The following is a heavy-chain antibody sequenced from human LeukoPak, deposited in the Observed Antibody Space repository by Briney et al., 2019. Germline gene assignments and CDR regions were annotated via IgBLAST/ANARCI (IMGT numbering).Heavy chain of an antibody. CDR3: ARDWYCSGGSCYDCFDP. J-gene: IGHJ5*02. CDR2: ISGYNDNP. Sequence: GASVTVSCKASVYSFASYGISWVRQAPGQGLEWMRWISGYNDNPKYAQKFQGRVTMTTDTSTSTAYMDLRSLRTDDSAVYYCARDWYCSGGSCYDCFDPWGQGTLVTVSS. CDR1: VYSFASYG. V-gene: IGHV1-18*01. D-gene: IGHD2-15*01.